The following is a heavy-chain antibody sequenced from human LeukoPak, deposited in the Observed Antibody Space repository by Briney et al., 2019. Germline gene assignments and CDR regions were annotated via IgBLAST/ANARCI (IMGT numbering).Heavy chain of an antibody. CDR1: GFTVSSNY. J-gene: IGHJ4*02. Sequence: PGGSLSLSCAASGFTVSSNYMSWVRQAPGKGLEWVSVIYSGGSTYYADSVKGRFTISRDNSKNTLYLQMNSLRAEDTAVYYCASTPYGAHFDYWGQGTLVTVSS. CDR2: IYSGGST. V-gene: IGHV3-53*01. CDR3: ASTPYGAHFDY. D-gene: IGHD4-17*01.